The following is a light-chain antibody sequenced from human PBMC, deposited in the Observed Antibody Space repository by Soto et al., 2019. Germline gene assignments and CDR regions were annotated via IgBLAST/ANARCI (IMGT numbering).Light chain of an antibody. CDR2: NNN. V-gene: IGLV1-40*01. CDR1: SSNIGAGYD. Sequence: VLTQPPSVSGAPGQRVTISCTGSSSNIGAGYDVHWYQRLPGTAPKVLIYNNNNRPSGVPDRFSGSKSGTSASLAITGLQAEDEADYYCQSYDSSLSGSYVFGTGTKLTVL. J-gene: IGLJ1*01. CDR3: QSYDSSLSGSYV.